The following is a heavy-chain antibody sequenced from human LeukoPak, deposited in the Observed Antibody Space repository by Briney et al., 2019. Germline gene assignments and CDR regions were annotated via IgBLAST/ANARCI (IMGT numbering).Heavy chain of an antibody. CDR2: LYRSGTT. CDR1: GFTVSSNY. V-gene: IGHV3-66*01. D-gene: IGHD3-16*01. CDR3: ARDLAAITTFEHMDV. Sequence: GGSLRLSCAASGFTVSSNYMSWVRQAPGKGLEWVSILYRSGTTYYADSVKGRFTISRDSAKNSLYLQMNSLRAEDTAVYYCARDLAAITTFEHMDVWGKGTTVTVSS. J-gene: IGHJ6*03.